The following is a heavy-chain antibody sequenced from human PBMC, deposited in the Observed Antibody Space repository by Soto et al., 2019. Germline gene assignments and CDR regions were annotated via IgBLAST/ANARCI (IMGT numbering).Heavy chain of an antibody. CDR3: ARGFTVVTGFDI. Sequence: SETLSLTCTVSGGSISSYCWSWIRQPPGKGLEWIGYIYYSGSTNYNPSLKSRVTISVDTSKNQFSLKLSSVTAADTAVYYCARGFTVVTGFDIWGQGTMVTVSS. V-gene: IGHV4-59*01. D-gene: IGHD2-15*01. CDR2: IYYSGST. J-gene: IGHJ3*02. CDR1: GGSISSYC.